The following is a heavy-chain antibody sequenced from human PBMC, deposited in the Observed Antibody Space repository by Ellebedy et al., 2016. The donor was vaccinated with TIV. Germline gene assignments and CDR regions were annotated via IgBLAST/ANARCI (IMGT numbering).Heavy chain of an antibody. Sequence: GESLKISCAASGFTVSSNFMSWVRQAPGKGLEWVSAIFSDGTTHYADSVKGRFSISRGNSENTVYLQMSSLRADDTAIYYCARERVQRYWFDPWGQGTLVSVSS. CDR2: IFSDGTT. J-gene: IGHJ5*02. CDR1: GFTVSSNF. V-gene: IGHV3-53*01. CDR3: ARERVQRYWFDP.